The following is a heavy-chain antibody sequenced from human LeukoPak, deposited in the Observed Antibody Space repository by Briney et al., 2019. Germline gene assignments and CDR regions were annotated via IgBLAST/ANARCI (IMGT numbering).Heavy chain of an antibody. CDR3: ARHHLGLTFSVAGTLDY. CDR1: GFTFSSYA. J-gene: IGHJ4*02. CDR2: IYYSGST. D-gene: IGHD6-19*01. V-gene: IGHV4-39*01. Sequence: GSLRLSCAASGFTFSSYAMSWIRQPPGKGLEWIGSIYYSGSTYYNPSLKSRVTISVDTSKNQFSLKLSSVTAADTAVYYCARHHLGLTFSVAGTLDYWGQGTLVTVSS.